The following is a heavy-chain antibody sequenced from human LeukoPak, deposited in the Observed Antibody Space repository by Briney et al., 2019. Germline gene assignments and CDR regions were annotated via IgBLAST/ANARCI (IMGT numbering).Heavy chain of an antibody. CDR3: ARGGGYPHRIRLYYYYGMDV. V-gene: IGHV4-59*01. D-gene: IGHD3-16*01. J-gene: IGHJ6*02. CDR1: GGSISSYY. CDR2: IYYSGST. Sequence: SETLSLTCTVSGGSISSYYWSWIRQPPGKGLEWIGYIYYSGSTNYNPSLKSRVTISVDTSKNQFSLKLSSVTAADTVVYYCARGGGYPHRIRLYYYYGMDVWGQGTTVTVSS.